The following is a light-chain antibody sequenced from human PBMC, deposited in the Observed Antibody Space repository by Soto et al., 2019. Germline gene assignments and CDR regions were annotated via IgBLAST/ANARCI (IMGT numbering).Light chain of an antibody. V-gene: IGKV1-39*01. CDR1: QSISDY. Sequence: DIQMTQSPSSLSVSIGDRITITCRSSQSISDYLNWYQKKPVTPPKRLIYAASNFQSGVTSRFIGSGSGTDFNLTISSLQPEAFASYYGQQSYRIPYTFGKGTKLE. CDR2: AAS. J-gene: IGKJ2*01. CDR3: QQSYRIPYT.